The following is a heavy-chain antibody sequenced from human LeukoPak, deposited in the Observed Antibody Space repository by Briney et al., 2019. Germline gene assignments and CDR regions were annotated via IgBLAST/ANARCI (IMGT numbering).Heavy chain of an antibody. J-gene: IGHJ4*02. Sequence: PGGSLRLSCAASGFTVSINYMSWVRQAPGKGLEWVSVIYSGGNTYYADSVKGRFTISRDNSKNTLHLQMNSLRAEDTAVYYCAKLRALDYYDSSGYYSPSTYFDYWGQGTLVTVSS. V-gene: IGHV3-53*01. CDR2: IYSGGNT. CDR1: GFTVSINY. D-gene: IGHD3-22*01. CDR3: AKLRALDYYDSSGYYSPSTYFDY.